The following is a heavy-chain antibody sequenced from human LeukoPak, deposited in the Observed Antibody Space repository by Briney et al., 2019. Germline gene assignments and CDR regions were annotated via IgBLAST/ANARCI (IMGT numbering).Heavy chain of an antibody. CDR2: VNPNSGNK. CDR1: GYTFTSYD. CDR3: ARRSDDYDSSAYYH. V-gene: IGHV1-8*01. Sequence: ASVKVSCKTSGYTFTSYDLNWVRQPTAQGLEWMGWVNPNSGNKGYAQKFQGRVTMTIDPSISTAYMELSSLRSEDTAVYYCARRSDDYDSSAYYHWGQGTLVTVSS. J-gene: IGHJ4*02. D-gene: IGHD3-22*01.